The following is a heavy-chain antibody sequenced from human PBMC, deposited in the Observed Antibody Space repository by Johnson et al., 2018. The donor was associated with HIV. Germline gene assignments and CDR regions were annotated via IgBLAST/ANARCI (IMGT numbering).Heavy chain of an antibody. CDR2: ISYDGSTK. CDR1: GFNFNIYA. Sequence: QVQLVESGGGVVQPGRSLRLSCAASGFNFNIYAMHWVRQAPGKGLEWVSVISYDGSTKYYADSVKGRITVSRDNSKNTLYLQMNSLRVEDTALYYCARGFSSGYNDAFDIWGQATMVTVS. V-gene: IGHV3-30-3*01. D-gene: IGHD3-22*01. CDR3: ARGFSSGYNDAFDI. J-gene: IGHJ3*02.